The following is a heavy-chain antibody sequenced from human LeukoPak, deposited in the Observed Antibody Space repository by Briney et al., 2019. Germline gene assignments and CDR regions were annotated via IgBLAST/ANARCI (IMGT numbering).Heavy chain of an antibody. CDR3: TKDPRYGLGIDFGDF. J-gene: IGHJ4*02. CDR2: IRSGGTT. D-gene: IGHD3-10*01. Sequence: PGGSLSLSCAASGFTISNNYMNWVRQAPGRGPEWVSVIRSGGTTHYADSVKGRFTISRDNSNNTLFLQMDSLRADDTAVYHCTKDPRYGLGIDFGDFWGQGIPVTVSS. CDR1: GFTISNNY. V-gene: IGHV3-66*01.